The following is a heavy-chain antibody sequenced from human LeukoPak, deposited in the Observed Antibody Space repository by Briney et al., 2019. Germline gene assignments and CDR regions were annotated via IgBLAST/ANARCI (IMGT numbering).Heavy chain of an antibody. CDR2: ISAYNGNT. CDR1: GYTFTSYG. J-gene: IGHJ4*02. Sequence: GASVKVSCKASGYTFTSYGISWVRQAPGQGLEWMGWISAYNGNTNYAQKLRGRVTMTTDTSTSTAYMELRSLRSDDTAVYYCARDRYRYCSGGSCLSYLYYFDYWGQGTLVTVSS. D-gene: IGHD2-15*01. V-gene: IGHV1-18*01. CDR3: ARDRYRYCSGGSCLSYLYYFDY.